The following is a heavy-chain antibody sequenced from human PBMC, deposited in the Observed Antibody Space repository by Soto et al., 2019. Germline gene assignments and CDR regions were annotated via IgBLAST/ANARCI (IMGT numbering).Heavy chain of an antibody. J-gene: IGHJ4*02. CDR2: IKEDGSEA. V-gene: IGHV3-7*03. D-gene: IGHD5-18*01. CDR3: VRDRVEMATAFTCDY. Sequence: GGSLRLSCAASGFTISNYWLGWVRQAPGKGLEWVANIKEDGSEAYYVDSVKGRFTISRDNAKSSLYLQMNSLRAEDTAIYYCVRDRVEMATAFTCDYWGQGTLVPVSS. CDR1: GFTISNYW.